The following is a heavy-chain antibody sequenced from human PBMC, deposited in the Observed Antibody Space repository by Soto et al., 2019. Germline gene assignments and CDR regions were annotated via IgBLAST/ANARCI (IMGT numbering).Heavy chain of an antibody. CDR2: IWYDGSNK. CDR1: GFTFSSYG. V-gene: IGHV3-33*01. Sequence: PGGSLRLSCAPSGFTFSSYGMHWVRQAPGKGLEWVAVIWYDGSNKYYADSVKGRFTISRDNSKNTLYLQMNSLRAEDTAVYYWAIYSPPPVRFLEGFPRYGMDVWGHGTTVTVSS. CDR3: AIYSPPPVRFLEGFPRYGMDV. D-gene: IGHD3-3*01. J-gene: IGHJ6*02.